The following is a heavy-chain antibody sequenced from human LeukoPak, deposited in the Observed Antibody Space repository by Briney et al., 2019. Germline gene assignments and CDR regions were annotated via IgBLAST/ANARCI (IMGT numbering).Heavy chain of an antibody. CDR3: ARTYINFSNYFDP. CDR1: GYSISNGYN. CDR2: ISHTGST. J-gene: IGHJ5*02. D-gene: IGHD4-11*01. V-gene: IGHV4-38-2*02. Sequence: SETLSLTCTVSGYSISNGYNWGWVRQPPGKGLECIGSISHTGSTYYNPSLESRVTISLDTSNNQFSLELSSVTVADTAVYYCARTYINFSNYFDPWGQGSLVTVSS.